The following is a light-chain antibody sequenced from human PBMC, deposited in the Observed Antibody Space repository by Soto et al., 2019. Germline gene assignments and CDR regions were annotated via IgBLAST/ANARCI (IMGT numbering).Light chain of an antibody. Sequence: DIQMTQSPSSLSASVGDRVTLTCRASQAIRNFLAWYQQKPGKVPRLLIYAASTLQPGVPSRFSGSGSGTDFTLTISSLQPEDVATYYCQKYYSAPFTFGPGTKLGIK. CDR2: AAS. J-gene: IGKJ3*01. V-gene: IGKV1-27*01. CDR3: QKYYSAPFT. CDR1: QAIRNF.